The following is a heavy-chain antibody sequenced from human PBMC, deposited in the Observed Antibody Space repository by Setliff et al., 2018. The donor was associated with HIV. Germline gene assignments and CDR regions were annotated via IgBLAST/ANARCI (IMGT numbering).Heavy chain of an antibody. Sequence: SETLSLTCKVSGAPISSYYWNWIRQPPGKGLEWIGYIYNSGYSNSKPSLKSRVTISLDTSKNQFSLKLSSVTAADTAVYYCARSLAYCSGGGCSSGNYYYMDVWGKGTTVTVSS. V-gene: IGHV4-59*01. D-gene: IGHD2-15*01. CDR2: IYNSGYS. CDR1: GAPISSYY. CDR3: ARSLAYCSGGGCSSGNYYYMDV. J-gene: IGHJ6*03.